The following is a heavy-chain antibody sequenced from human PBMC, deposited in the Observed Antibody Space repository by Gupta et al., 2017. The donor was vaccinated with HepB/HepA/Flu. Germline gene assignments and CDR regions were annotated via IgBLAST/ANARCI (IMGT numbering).Heavy chain of an antibody. V-gene: IGHV3-33*01. CDR1: GFTFSRYG. Sequence: QVQLVESGGGVVQPGRSPRLSCAASGFTFSRYGMHWVRQAPGKGLEWVAVIWYDGSNKYYADSVKGRFTISRDNSKNTLYLQMNSLRAEDTAVYYCARGGGYCSSTSCSDAFDIWGQGTMVTVSS. CDR2: IWYDGSNK. J-gene: IGHJ3*02. CDR3: ARGGGYCSSTSCSDAFDI. D-gene: IGHD2-2*03.